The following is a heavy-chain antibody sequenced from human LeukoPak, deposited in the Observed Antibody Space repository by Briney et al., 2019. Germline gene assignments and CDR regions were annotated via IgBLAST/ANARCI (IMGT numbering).Heavy chain of an antibody. Sequence: PGGSLRLSCAASGFTFSRFAMSWVRQAPGKGLEWVAVIWYDGSNKYYADSVKGRFTISRDNSKNTLYLQMNSLRAEDTAVYYCARGTYDSSGPGDWGQGTLVTVSS. CDR2: IWYDGSNK. CDR1: GFTFSRFA. CDR3: ARGTYDSSGPGD. V-gene: IGHV3-33*07. J-gene: IGHJ4*02. D-gene: IGHD3-22*01.